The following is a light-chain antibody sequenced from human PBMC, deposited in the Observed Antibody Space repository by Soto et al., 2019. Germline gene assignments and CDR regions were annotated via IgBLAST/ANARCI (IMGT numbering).Light chain of an antibody. J-gene: IGLJ1*01. CDR1: SSDVGGYNY. CDR3: SSYTSSSTPYV. V-gene: IGLV2-14*01. CDR2: EVS. Sequence: QSALTQPASVSGSPGQSITISCTGTSSDVGGYNYVSWYQHHPGKAPKLMIYEVSNRPSGVSNRSSGSKSGNTASLTISGLHTEDEADYYCSSYTSSSTPYVFGTGTKVTVL.